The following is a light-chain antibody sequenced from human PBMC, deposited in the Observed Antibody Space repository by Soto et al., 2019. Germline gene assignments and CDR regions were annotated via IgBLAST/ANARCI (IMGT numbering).Light chain of an antibody. CDR2: GAS. CDR1: QSVGSNY. J-gene: IGKJ4*01. V-gene: IGKV3-20*01. CDR3: QQYGASLLT. Sequence: EIVLTQSPGTLSLSPGERATLSCRASQSVGSNYLAWYQQKPGQAPRLLIYGASTRATGIPDRFSGSGSGTDFTLTINKLEPEDFAVYYCQQYGASLLTFGGGTKVEIK.